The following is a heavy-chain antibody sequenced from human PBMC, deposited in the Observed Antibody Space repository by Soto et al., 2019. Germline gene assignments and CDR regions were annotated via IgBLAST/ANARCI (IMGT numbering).Heavy chain of an antibody. V-gene: IGHV3-23*01. J-gene: IGHJ4*02. D-gene: IGHD2-2*01. CDR2: ISGSGVST. Sequence: EVQLLESGGDLEQPGGSLRLSCAASGFIFSNYAMSWVRQAPGKGLEWVSGISGSGVSTYYADSVKGRFTISRDNSKNTVYMQMNSRRAEDTAVYYCARVKGCSSTSCYGGGYYFDYWGQGTLVTVSS. CDR1: GFIFSNYA. CDR3: ARVKGCSSTSCYGGGYYFDY.